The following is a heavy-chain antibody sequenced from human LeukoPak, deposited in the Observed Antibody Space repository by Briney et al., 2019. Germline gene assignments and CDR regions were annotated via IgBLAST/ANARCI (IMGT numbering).Heavy chain of an antibody. CDR2: ISYDGSNK. CDR3: AKEEVLRYFDWLERDYGMDV. J-gene: IGHJ6*02. V-gene: IGHV3-30*18. Sequence: GGSLRLSCAASGFTFSSYGMHWVRQAPGEGLEWVAVISYDGSNKYYADSVKGRFTISRDNSKNTLYLQMNSLRAEDTAVYYCAKEEVLRYFDWLERDYGMDVWGQGTTVTVSS. CDR1: GFTFSSYG. D-gene: IGHD3-9*01.